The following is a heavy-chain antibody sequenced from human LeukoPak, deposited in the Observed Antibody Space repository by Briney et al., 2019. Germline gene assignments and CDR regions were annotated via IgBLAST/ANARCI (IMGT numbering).Heavy chain of an antibody. J-gene: IGHJ6*03. Sequence: SVKVSCKASGGTFSSYAISWVRQAPGQGLEWMGGIIPIFGTANYAQKFQGRVTITTDESTSTAYMELSSLRSEDTAVYYCAHIFNYYYYMDVWGKGTTVTVSS. D-gene: IGHD3-3*02. CDR1: GGTFSSYA. V-gene: IGHV1-69*05. CDR2: IIPIFGTA. CDR3: AHIFNYYYYMDV.